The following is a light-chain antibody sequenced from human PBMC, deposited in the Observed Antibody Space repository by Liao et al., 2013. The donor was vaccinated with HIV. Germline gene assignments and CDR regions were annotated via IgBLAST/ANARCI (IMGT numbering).Light chain of an antibody. Sequence: SYELTQPPSVSVSPGQTAIITCSGPKMGEKYVSWYKQRPGQSPILVIYQDAKRPSGIPERFSGSSSGTTVTLTISGVQAEDEADYYCQSTDSSATYIVFGGVTKLTVL. CDR2: QDA. CDR1: KMGEKY. V-gene: IGLV3-25*03. J-gene: IGLJ2*01. CDR3: QSTDSSATYIV.